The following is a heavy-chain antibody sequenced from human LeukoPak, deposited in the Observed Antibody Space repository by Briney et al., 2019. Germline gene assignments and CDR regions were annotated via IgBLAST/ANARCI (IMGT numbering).Heavy chain of an antibody. Sequence: GGSLRLSCAASGFAVTNNYMSWVRQAPGKGLEFVSLIYSVASTYYADSVKGRFTISRDDSKNTVFLQKNSLGPEDTAIYFCTRPHSRGREILNWGQGALVTVSS. J-gene: IGHJ4*02. CDR1: GFAVTNNY. CDR3: TRPHSRGREILN. V-gene: IGHV3-53*01. D-gene: IGHD3-10*01. CDR2: IYSVAST.